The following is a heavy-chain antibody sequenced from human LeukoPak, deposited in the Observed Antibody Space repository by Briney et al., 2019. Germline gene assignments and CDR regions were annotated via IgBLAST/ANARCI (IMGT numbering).Heavy chain of an antibody. CDR1: GDSVSSNSVT. D-gene: IGHD2-2*01. Sequence: SQTLSLTCAISGDSVSSNSVTWNWIRQSPSRGLEWLGRTYYRSTWYNDYAVSVRGRITVSPDTSKNQFSLHLNSVTPEDTAVYYCARRLTQYDCFDPWGQGILVTVSS. CDR3: ARRLTQYDCFDP. V-gene: IGHV6-1*01. J-gene: IGHJ5*02. CDR2: TYYRSTWYN.